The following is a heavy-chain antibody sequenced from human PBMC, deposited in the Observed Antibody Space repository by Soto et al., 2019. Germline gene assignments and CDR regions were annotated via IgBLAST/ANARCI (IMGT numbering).Heavy chain of an antibody. V-gene: IGHV4-4*02. CDR3: ASMFYYDSSGSHDAFDI. J-gene: IGHJ3*02. CDR1: GGSISSSSW. Sequence: SETLSLTWAVSGGSISSSSWRSWVRQPPGKGLEWIGEIYHSGSTNYNPSLKSRVTISVDKSKNQFSLKLSSVTAADTAVYYCASMFYYDSSGSHDAFDIWGQGTMVTGS. CDR2: IYHSGST. D-gene: IGHD3-22*01.